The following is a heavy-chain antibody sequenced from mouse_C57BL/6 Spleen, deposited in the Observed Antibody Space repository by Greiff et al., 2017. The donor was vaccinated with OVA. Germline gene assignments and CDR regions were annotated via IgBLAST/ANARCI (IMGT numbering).Heavy chain of an antibody. CDR2: ISYDGSN. V-gene: IGHV3-6*01. CDR1: GYSITSGYY. D-gene: IGHD2-10*02. Sequence: EVQLQQSGPGLVKPSQSLSLTCSVTGYSITSGYYWNWIRQFPGNKLEWMGYISYDGSNNYNPSLKNRISITRDTSKNQFFLKLNSVTTEDTATYYCARGEGYGNFLAMDYWGQGTSVTVSS. J-gene: IGHJ4*01. CDR3: ARGEGYGNFLAMDY.